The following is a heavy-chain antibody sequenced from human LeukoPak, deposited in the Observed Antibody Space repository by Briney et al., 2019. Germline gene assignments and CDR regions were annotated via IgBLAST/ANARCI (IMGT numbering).Heavy chain of an antibody. J-gene: IGHJ4*02. D-gene: IGHD5-24*01. CDR2: IYYSGST. V-gene: IGHV4-59*07. CDR1: GGSISSYY. CDR3: ARWLQITGFDY. Sequence: SDTLSLTCTVSGGSISSYYWSWIRQPPGKGLEWIGYIYYSGSTNYNPSLKSRVTISVDTSKNQFSLKLSSVTAADTAVYYCARWLQITGFDYWGQGTLVTVSS.